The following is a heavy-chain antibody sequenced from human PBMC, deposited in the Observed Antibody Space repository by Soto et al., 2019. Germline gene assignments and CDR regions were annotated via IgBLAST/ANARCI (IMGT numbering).Heavy chain of an antibody. CDR1: GFTFSSYG. J-gene: IGHJ4*02. D-gene: IGHD6-13*01. Sequence: PGGSLRLSCAASGFTFSSYGMHWVRQAPGKGLEWVAVIWYDGSNKYYADSVKGRFTISRDNSKNTLYLQMNSLRAEDTAVYYCARDRRNLAAAHKRGFYFDYWGQGTLVTVSS. V-gene: IGHV3-33*01. CDR3: ARDRRNLAAAHKRGFYFDY. CDR2: IWYDGSNK.